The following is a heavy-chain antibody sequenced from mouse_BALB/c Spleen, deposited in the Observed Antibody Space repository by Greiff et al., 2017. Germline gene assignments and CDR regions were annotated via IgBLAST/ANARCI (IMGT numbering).Heavy chain of an antibody. CDR3: AKKEDGYYVGWFAY. J-gene: IGHJ3*01. CDR2: IWRGGST. D-gene: IGHD2-3*01. CDR1: GFSLTSYG. V-gene: IGHV2-5-1*01. Sequence: QVQLKESGPSLVQPSQSLSITCTVSGFSLTSYGVHWVRQSPGKGLEWLGVIWRGGSTDYNAAFMSRLSITKDNSKSQVFFKMNSLQADDTAIYYCAKKEDGYYVGWFAYWGQGTLVTVSA.